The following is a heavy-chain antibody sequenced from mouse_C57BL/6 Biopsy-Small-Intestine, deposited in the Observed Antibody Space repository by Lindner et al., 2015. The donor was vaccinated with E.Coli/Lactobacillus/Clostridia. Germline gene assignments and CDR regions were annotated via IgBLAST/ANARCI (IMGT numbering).Heavy chain of an antibody. CDR1: GYAFSSSW. V-gene: IGHV1-82*01. CDR2: IYPGDGDP. J-gene: IGHJ3*01. CDR3: ARATLWFAF. Sequence: VQLQESGPELVKPGASVRISCKASGYAFSSSWMNWVKQRPGEGLEWIGRIYPGDGDPVYNGKFKGKATLTADVSSTTAYMQLSSLTFEDSAVYFCARATLWFAFWGQGTLVTVSA.